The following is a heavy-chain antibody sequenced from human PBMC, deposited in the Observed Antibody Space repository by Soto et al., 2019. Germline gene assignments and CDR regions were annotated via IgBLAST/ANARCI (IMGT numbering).Heavy chain of an antibody. CDR1: GGSISGINW. Sequence: QVQLQESGPGLVKPSGTLSLTCAVSGGSISGINWWYWVRQPPGKGLEWIGEIYHSASTHYNPSLKSRVPISVDKSKNQFSLNLSSVPAADTAVYYCARFGGGMDVWGQGTTVTVSS. V-gene: IGHV4-4*02. D-gene: IGHD3-10*01. CDR3: ARFGGGMDV. CDR2: IYHSAST. J-gene: IGHJ6*02.